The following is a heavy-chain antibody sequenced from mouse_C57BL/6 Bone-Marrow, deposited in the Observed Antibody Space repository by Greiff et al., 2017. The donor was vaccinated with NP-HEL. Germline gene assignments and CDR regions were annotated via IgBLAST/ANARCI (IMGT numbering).Heavy chain of an antibody. Sequence: QVQLQQSGAELVRPGASVKLSCKASGYTFTDYYINWVKQRPGQGLEWIARIYPGSGNTYYNEKFKGKATLTAEKSSSTAYMPLSSLTAEDSAVYCCARYYGSSYWYFDVWGTGTTVTVSS. V-gene: IGHV1-76*01. CDR3: ARYYGSSYWYFDV. J-gene: IGHJ1*03. D-gene: IGHD1-1*01. CDR1: GYTFTDYY. CDR2: IYPGSGNT.